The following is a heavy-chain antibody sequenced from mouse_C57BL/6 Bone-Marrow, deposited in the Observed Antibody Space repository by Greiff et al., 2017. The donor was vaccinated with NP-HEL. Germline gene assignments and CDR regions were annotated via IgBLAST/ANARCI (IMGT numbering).Heavy chain of an antibody. Sequence: EVQRVESGGGLVQPGGSLKLSCAASGFTFSDYGMAWVRQAPRKGPAWVALIRNLAYSIYSADTVTGRFSISRVNAKTTLDLEMSSRRSEDTAMDYCASPRQLRLYYCDYWGQGTTLTVSS. CDR1: GFTFSDYG. CDR3: ASPRQLRLYYCDY. V-gene: IGHV5-15*01. J-gene: IGHJ2*01. D-gene: IGHD3-2*02. CDR2: IRNLAYSI.